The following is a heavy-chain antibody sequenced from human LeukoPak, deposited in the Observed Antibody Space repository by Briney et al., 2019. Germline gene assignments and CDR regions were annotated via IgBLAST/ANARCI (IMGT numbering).Heavy chain of an antibody. CDR2: INTNTGNP. D-gene: IGHD7-27*01. V-gene: IGHV7-4-1*02. J-gene: IGHJ5*02. CDR3: ATKINWGNWFDP. CDR1: GYTFTSYA. Sequence: GASVKVSCKASGYTFTSYAMNWVRQAPGQGLEWMGWINTNTGNPTYAQGFTGRFVFSLYTSVSTASLQISSLKAEDTAVYYCATKINWGNWFDPWGQGTLVTVSS.